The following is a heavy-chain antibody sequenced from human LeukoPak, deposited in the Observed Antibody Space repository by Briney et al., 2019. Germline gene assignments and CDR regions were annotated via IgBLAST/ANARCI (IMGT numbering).Heavy chain of an antibody. CDR2: ISGSAIGT. CDR1: GFTFSSSA. J-gene: IGHJ4*02. D-gene: IGHD6-13*01. V-gene: IGHV3-23*01. Sequence: GGSLRLSCAASGFTFSSSAMNWVRQAPGKGLEWVSGISGSAIGTYYADSVKGRFTISRDNSKNTLYVQMNSLRAEDTAVYYCAKGPSIAAAGCYFDYWGQGTLVTVSS. CDR3: AKGPSIAAAGCYFDY.